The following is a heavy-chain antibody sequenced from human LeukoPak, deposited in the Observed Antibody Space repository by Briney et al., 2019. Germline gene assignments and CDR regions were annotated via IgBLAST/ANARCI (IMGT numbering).Heavy chain of an antibody. J-gene: IGHJ4*02. CDR3: ARGRDKTTSPAIDY. CDR1: GYTFSGYY. CDR2: ISPKSGDT. D-gene: IGHD2-2*01. V-gene: IGHV1-2*02. Sequence: ASVKVSCKASGYTFSGYYMHWVRQAPGQGHEWMGWISPKSGDTNYAQNFQGRVTMTRDTSISTAYMELSRLTSDDTAVYYCARGRDKTTSPAIDYWGQGTLVTASS.